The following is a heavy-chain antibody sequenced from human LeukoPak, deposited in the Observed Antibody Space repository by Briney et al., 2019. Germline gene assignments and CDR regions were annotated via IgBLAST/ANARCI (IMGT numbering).Heavy chain of an antibody. CDR1: GGSFSGYY. Sequence: SETLSLTCAVYGGSFSGYYWSWVRQPPEKGLEWIGEINHSGSTNYNPSLKSRVTISVDTSKNQFSLKLSSVTAADTAVYYCARRGYSYGSDYWGQGTLVTVSS. D-gene: IGHD5-18*01. CDR3: ARRGYSYGSDY. CDR2: INHSGST. V-gene: IGHV4-34*01. J-gene: IGHJ4*02.